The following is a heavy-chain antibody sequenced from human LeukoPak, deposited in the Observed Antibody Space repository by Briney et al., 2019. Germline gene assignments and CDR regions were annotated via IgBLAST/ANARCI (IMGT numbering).Heavy chain of an antibody. D-gene: IGHD3-3*01. CDR2: ISAYNGNT. V-gene: IGHV1-18*01. Sequence: ASVKVSCKTSGYTFTSHGISWVRQAPGQGLEWMGWISAYNGNTNYAQKLQGRVTMTTDTSTSTAYMELRSLRSDDTAVYYCARGLSADFWSSEMLGVWGKGTTVTVSS. CDR3: ARGLSADFWSSEMLGV. CDR1: GYTFTSHG. J-gene: IGHJ6*04.